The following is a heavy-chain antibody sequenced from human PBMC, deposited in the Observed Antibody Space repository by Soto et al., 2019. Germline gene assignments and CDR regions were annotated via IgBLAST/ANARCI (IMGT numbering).Heavy chain of an antibody. D-gene: IGHD3-9*01. J-gene: IGHJ6*02. V-gene: IGHV3-30-3*01. CDR1: GFTFSSYA. Sequence: GGSLRLSCAASGFTFSSYAMHWVRQAPGKGLEWVAVISYDGSNKYYDDSVKGRFTISRDNAKNTLYLQMNSLRAEDTAEIYCARDKGFDGLSNECYCYGMDVWGQGTTVTVSS. CDR3: ARDKGFDGLSNECYCYGMDV. CDR2: ISYDGSNK.